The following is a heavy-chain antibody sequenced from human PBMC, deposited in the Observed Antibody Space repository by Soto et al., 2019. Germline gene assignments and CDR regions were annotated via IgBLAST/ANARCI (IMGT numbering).Heavy chain of an antibody. CDR2: IYYGGST. J-gene: IGHJ4*02. Sequence: QVQLQESGPGLVKPSETLSLTCTVSGDSIITYYWNWIRLSPGPGLELIAFIYYGGSTNYNPSLNSPVTTSVDSSNNQFSLKFNSVTAADTSVYYCARTGRDWESLDYWGQGTLVTVSS. CDR1: GDSIITYY. V-gene: IGHV4-59*08. D-gene: IGHD3-9*01. CDR3: ARTGRDWESLDY.